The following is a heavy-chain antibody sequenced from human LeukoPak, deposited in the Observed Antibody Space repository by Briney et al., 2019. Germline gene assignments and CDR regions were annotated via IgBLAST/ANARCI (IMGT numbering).Heavy chain of an antibody. CDR1: GVSISSGDYY. V-gene: IGHV4-30-4*08. Sequence: PSETLSLTCTVSGVSISSGDYYWSWIRQPPGKGLEWIGYMYYSGSTYYNPCLKSRVTISVDTSKTQFSLKLSSVTAADTAVYYCAREGAAAGTPYSNWFDPWGQGTLVTVSS. CDR3: AREGAAAGTPYSNWFDP. D-gene: IGHD6-13*01. CDR2: MYYSGST. J-gene: IGHJ5*02.